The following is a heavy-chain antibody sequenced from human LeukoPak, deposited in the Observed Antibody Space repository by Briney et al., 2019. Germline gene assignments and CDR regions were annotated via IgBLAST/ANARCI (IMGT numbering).Heavy chain of an antibody. CDR2: IYSSGST. V-gene: IGHV4-39*07. CDR1: GGSISSSVYY. Sequence: PSETLSLTCTVSGGSISSSVYYWGWIRQPPGKGLEWIGSIYSSGSTYYNPSLKSRLTISLDTSKNQFSLNLTSVTAADTAVYYCAREKDGYNYSPWGYWGQGTLATVSS. J-gene: IGHJ4*02. CDR3: AREKDGYNYSPWGY. D-gene: IGHD5-24*01.